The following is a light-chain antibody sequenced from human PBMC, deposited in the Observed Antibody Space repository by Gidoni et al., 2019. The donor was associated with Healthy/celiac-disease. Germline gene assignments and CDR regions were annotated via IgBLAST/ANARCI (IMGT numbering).Light chain of an antibody. V-gene: IGLV1-40*01. CDR2: GNS. CDR3: QSYDSSLSWV. Sequence: QSVLTQPPSVSEAPGQRVTISCTGSSSNIGAGYDVHWYQQLPGTAPKLLIDGNSNRPSGVPDRFSGSKSGTSASLAITGLQAEDEADYYCQSYDSSLSWVFGGGTKLTVL. CDR1: SSNIGAGYD. J-gene: IGLJ3*02.